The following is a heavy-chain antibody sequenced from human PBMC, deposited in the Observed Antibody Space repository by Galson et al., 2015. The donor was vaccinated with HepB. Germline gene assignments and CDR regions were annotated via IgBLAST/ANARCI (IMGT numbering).Heavy chain of an antibody. CDR1: GFTFDDYT. Sequence: SLRLSCAASGFTFDDYTMHWVRQAPGKGLEWVSLISWDGGSTYYADSVKGRFTISRDNSKNSLYLQMNSLRTEVTALYYCAKGSLVGVLDYWGQGTLVTVSS. CDR3: AKGSLVGVLDY. V-gene: IGHV3-43*01. D-gene: IGHD1-26*01. CDR2: ISWDGGST. J-gene: IGHJ4*02.